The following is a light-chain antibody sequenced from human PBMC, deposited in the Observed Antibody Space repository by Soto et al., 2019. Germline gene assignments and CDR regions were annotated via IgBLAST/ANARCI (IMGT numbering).Light chain of an antibody. Sequence: EIVLTQSPGTLSLSPGERATLSCRASQSVSSIYLAWYQQKPGQAPRLLIYGASSRATGIPDRFSGSGSGTDFTLTISRLEPEDFAVYYCQQCSSSPYTFGQGTKLEIK. CDR3: QQCSSSPYT. CDR1: QSVSSIY. V-gene: IGKV3-20*01. CDR2: GAS. J-gene: IGKJ2*01.